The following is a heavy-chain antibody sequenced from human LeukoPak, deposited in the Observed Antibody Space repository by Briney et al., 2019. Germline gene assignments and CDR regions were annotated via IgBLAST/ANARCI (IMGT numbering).Heavy chain of an antibody. D-gene: IGHD6-13*01. CDR2: ISGSGGST. J-gene: IGHJ4*02. CDR1: GFTFSSYA. V-gene: IGHV3-23*01. Sequence: PGGSLRLSCAASGFTFSSYAMSWVRQAPGKGLEGVSAISGSGGSTYYADSVKGRFTISRDNSKNTLYLQMNSLRAEDTAVYYCAKEMGSSWRRTAFDYWGQGTLVTVSS. CDR3: AKEMGSSWRRTAFDY.